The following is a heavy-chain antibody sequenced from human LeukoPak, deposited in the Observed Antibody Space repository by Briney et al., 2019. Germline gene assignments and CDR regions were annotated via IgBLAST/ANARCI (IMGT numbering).Heavy chain of an antibody. V-gene: IGHV3-23*01. D-gene: IGHD1-26*01. Sequence: PGGSLRLSCAASGFTFSAFAMNWVRQAPGKGLEWVSTIRDNGDSTYYSNSVKGRFTISRDNSKDTLFLQMNSLRAEDTAVYFCARPTSGSYSHYYALDVWGQGTTVIVSS. CDR1: GFTFSAFA. CDR3: ARPTSGSYSHYYALDV. CDR2: IRDNGDST. J-gene: IGHJ6*02.